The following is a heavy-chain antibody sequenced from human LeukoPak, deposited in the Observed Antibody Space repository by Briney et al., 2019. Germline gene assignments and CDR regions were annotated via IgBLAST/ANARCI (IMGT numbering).Heavy chain of an antibody. Sequence: PGRSLRLSCAASGFTFDTYGMHWVRQAPGKGLEWVAVISHDGGDKYYADSVKGRFTISRDNSKNTVSLQVNSLRAEDTAAYYCAKGGYCSATRCYVGKGMDDWGQGTLVTVSS. CDR3: AKGGYCSATRCYVGKGMDD. J-gene: IGHJ4*02. CDR1: GFTFDTYG. V-gene: IGHV3-30*18. D-gene: IGHD2-2*01. CDR2: ISHDGGDK.